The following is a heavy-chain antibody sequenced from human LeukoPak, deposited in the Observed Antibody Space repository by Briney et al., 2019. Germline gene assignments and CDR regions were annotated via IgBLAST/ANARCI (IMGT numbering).Heavy chain of an antibody. CDR2: IIPILGIA. D-gene: IGHD6-25*01. V-gene: IGHV1-69*04. Sequence: ASVKVSCKASGGTFSSYAISWVRQAPGQGLEWMGRIIPILGIANYAQKFQGRVTITADKSTSTAYMELSSLRSEDTAVYYCARDQRIGYGFIIGYWGQGTLVTVSS. CDR1: GGTFSSYA. CDR3: ARDQRIGYGFIIGY. J-gene: IGHJ4*02.